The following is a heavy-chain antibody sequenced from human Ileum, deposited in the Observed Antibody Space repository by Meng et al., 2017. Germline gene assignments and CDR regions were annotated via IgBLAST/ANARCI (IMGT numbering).Heavy chain of an antibody. CDR2: IYPGGSI. J-gene: IGHJ4*02. CDR1: GGSINSYVW. Sequence: QVQLKGPGPGLVKPAGPLSLTCAVSGGSINSYVWWSCVRQAPGKGLEWIGEIYPGGSINYNPSPKSRVTISADTSKYQFSLSLDSVTAADTAVYYCVRNDYCSGGTCYPHFDYWGQGTLVTVSS. V-gene: IGHV4-4*02. D-gene: IGHD2-15*01. CDR3: VRNDYCSGGTCYPHFDY.